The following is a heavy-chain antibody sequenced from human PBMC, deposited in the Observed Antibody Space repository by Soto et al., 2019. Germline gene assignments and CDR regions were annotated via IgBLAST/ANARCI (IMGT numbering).Heavy chain of an antibody. V-gene: IGHV4-59*01. J-gene: IGHJ3*02. CDR2: IYYNGST. CDR3: AKAYCGGDCYSDAFDI. CDR1: GGSISSYY. Sequence: SETLSLTCTVSGGSISSYYWSWIRQPPGKGLEWIGYIYYNGSTNYNPSLKSRVTISVDTSKNQFSLKLSSVTAAGTAVYYCAKAYCGGDCYSDAFDIWGQGTMVTVS. D-gene: IGHD2-21*02.